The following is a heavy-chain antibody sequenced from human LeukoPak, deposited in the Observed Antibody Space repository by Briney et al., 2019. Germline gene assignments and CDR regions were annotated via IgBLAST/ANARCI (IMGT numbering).Heavy chain of an antibody. D-gene: IGHD3-22*01. CDR1: GLTFCSFS. CDR3: ARLRRNSDKSGFYYYYDY. Sequence: GSLRLSCAASGLTFCSFSFNWVRQGRGKGLQWVSSINTVASYTYYADSVKGRFTISRDNAKNSLYLQMNSLRGEDTGVYYCARLRRNSDKSGFYYYYDYWGQGTLVTVSS. CDR2: INTVASYT. J-gene: IGHJ4*02. V-gene: IGHV3-21*06.